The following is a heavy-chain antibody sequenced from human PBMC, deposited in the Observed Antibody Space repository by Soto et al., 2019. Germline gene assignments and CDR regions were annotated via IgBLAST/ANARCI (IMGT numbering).Heavy chain of an antibody. Sequence: QVQLVESGGGVVQPGRSLRLSCAASGFAFSTYGMHWVRQAPGKGLEWVAVTTSDGGRINYADSVKGRFTISRDNSRTTLYLQMNSLRIDDTAVYYCGPKTPGREWELPPYWRQGTLVTVSS. CDR3: GPKTPGREWELPPY. V-gene: IGHV3-30*03. CDR1: GFAFSTYG. J-gene: IGHJ4*02. CDR2: TTSDGGRI. D-gene: IGHD1-26*01.